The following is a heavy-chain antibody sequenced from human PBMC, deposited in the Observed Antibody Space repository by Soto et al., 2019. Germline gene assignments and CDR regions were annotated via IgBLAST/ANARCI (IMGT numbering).Heavy chain of an antibody. D-gene: IGHD6-13*01. CDR3: VRDSGAKLSSS. CDR2: IVPIYRTA. V-gene: IGHV1-69*13. Sequence: SVKVSCKASGCTVSSYRINCVRQAPGQGLEWVGGIVPIYRTADYAQKFQGRVTITADESARTSYMELRSLKSQDTAVYYCVRDSGAKLSSSWGQGTLVTVSS. CDR1: GCTVSSYR. J-gene: IGHJ4*02.